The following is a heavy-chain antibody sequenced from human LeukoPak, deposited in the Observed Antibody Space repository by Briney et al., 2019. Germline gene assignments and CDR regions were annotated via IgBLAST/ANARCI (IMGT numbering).Heavy chain of an antibody. CDR2: ISGSGGST. CDR3: AKGESGELLSY. D-gene: IGHD1-26*01. V-gene: IGHV3-23*01. Sequence: GGSLRLSCAASGSTFSSYAMSWVRQAPGKGLEWVSAISGSGGSTYYADSVKGRFTISRDNSKNTLYLQMNSLRAEDTAVYYCAKGESGELLSYWGQGTLVTVSS. J-gene: IGHJ4*02. CDR1: GSTFSSYA.